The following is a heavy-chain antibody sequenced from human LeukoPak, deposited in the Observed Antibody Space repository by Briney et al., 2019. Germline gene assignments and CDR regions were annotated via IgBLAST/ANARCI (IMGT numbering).Heavy chain of an antibody. Sequence: GRSLRLSCAASGFRFDDCDMHWVRQVPGKGLEWVSSISWNSGAMGYADSVKGRFTISRDNANNFLYLHMNSLRQDDTAFYYCVKDRNYYGSGSVYFDYWGQGTLATVSS. J-gene: IGHJ4*02. D-gene: IGHD3-10*01. CDR1: GFRFDDCD. V-gene: IGHV3-9*01. CDR2: ISWNSGAM. CDR3: VKDRNYYGSGSVYFDY.